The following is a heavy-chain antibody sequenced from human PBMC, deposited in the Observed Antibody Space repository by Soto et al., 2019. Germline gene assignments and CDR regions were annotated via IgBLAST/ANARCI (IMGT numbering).Heavy chain of an antibody. Sequence: SVKVSCKASGGTFSSYTISWVRQAPGQGLEWMGRIIPILGIANYAQKFQGRVTITADKSTSTAYMELSSLRSEDTAVYYCAARYYYDSSGYYYYYYGMDVWGQGTTVTVSS. V-gene: IGHV1-69*02. CDR3: AARYYYDSSGYYYYYYGMDV. CDR1: GGTFSSYT. J-gene: IGHJ6*02. CDR2: IIPILGIA. D-gene: IGHD3-22*01.